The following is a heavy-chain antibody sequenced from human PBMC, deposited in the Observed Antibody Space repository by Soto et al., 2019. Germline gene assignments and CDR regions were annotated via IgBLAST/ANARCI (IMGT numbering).Heavy chain of an antibody. J-gene: IGHJ4*02. V-gene: IGHV3-7*01. CDR2: IKEDGSEK. CDR1: GLIFSSYW. CDR3: ASRTSSSGYYTLAY. D-gene: IGHD3-3*01. Sequence: GGSLRLSCAASGLIFSSYWMSWVRQAPGKGLEWVANIKEDGSEKYYVDSVKGRFTISRDNAKNSLYLQMNSLRAEDTAVYYCASRTSSSGYYTLAYWGQGTLVTVSS.